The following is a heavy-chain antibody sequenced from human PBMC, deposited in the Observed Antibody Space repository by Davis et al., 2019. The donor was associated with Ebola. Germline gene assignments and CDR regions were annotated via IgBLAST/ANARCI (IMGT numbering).Heavy chain of an antibody. V-gene: IGHV3-21*01. J-gene: IGHJ6*02. D-gene: IGHD1-26*01. Sequence: PGGSLRLSCAASGFTFSNYNMNWVRQAPGKGLEWVSSISSSSIYIYYADSLKGRFTISRDNAKNSLYLQMNSLRAEDTAVYYCARDLNGRYGMDVWGQGTTVTVSS. CDR2: ISSSSIYI. CDR3: ARDLNGRYGMDV. CDR1: GFTFSNYN.